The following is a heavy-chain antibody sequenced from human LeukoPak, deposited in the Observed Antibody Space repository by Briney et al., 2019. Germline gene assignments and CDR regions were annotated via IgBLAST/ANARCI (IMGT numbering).Heavy chain of an antibody. Sequence: PGGSLRLSCSTSGFIFTSFWMSWVRQAPGRRLEWVADIKQDGSKKYYMDSVKGRFTISRDNAKNSLYLQLNSLRAEDTAVYYCAREQYDNSGYSHDSWGQGTMVTVSS. CDR1: GFIFTSFW. J-gene: IGHJ4*02. CDR3: AREQYDNSGYSHDS. V-gene: IGHV3-7*01. CDR2: IKQDGSKK. D-gene: IGHD3-22*01.